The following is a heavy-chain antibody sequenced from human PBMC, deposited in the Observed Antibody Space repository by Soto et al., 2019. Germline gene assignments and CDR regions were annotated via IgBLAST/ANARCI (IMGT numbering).Heavy chain of an antibody. V-gene: IGHV1-69*17. J-gene: IGHJ4*02. CDR1: GDTFNSYV. CDR3: ARESLGAKAADH. Sequence: QVQLVQSGAEVKRPGSSVKVSCESSGDTFNSYVISWVRQAPGQGLEWMGGIIPIIGVTHYAQKFQGRVTISALRSTGIAYMELTILGFVDTALYYCARESLGAKAADHWGQGTLVTVSS. D-gene: IGHD6-25*01. CDR2: IIPIIGVT.